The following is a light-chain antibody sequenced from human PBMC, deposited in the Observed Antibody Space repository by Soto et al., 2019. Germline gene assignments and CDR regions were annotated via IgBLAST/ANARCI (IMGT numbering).Light chain of an antibody. CDR2: DAS. J-gene: IGKJ1*01. Sequence: EIVVTQSPATLSLSPGERAPRSSRDIQSVSSEFAWYQQKPGQAPRLLIYDASSRATGIPARVSGSGSGTNFTLTIRSLEPEDLAVYYCQQRIDWPLTFGQATNVEIK. CDR1: QSVSSE. CDR3: QQRIDWPLT. V-gene: IGKV3-11*01.